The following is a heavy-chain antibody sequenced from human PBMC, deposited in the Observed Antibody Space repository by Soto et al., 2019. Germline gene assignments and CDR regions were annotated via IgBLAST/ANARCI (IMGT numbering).Heavy chain of an antibody. CDR1: GGSVSSGSYY. CDR3: ARGLMVRGDSGAFDI. D-gene: IGHD3-10*01. V-gene: IGHV4-61*01. CDR2: IYYSGST. J-gene: IGHJ3*02. Sequence: PSETLSLTCTVSGGSVSSGSYYWSWIRQPPGKGLEWIGYIYYSGSTNYNPSLKSRVTISVDTSKNQFSLKLSSVTAADTAVYYCARGLMVRGDSGAFDIWGQGTMVTVS.